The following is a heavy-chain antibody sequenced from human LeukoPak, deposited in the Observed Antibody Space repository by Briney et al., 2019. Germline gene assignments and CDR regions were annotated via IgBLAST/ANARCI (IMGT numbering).Heavy chain of an antibody. D-gene: IGHD2-15*01. Sequence: PGGSLRLSCAAAGFTVNSNYMSWVRQAPGKGLEWVANIHQDGSEKYYVDSLKGRFTISRDNAKNSLYLQMNSLRAEDTAVYYCARVQGRYSYDYWGQGTLVTVSS. J-gene: IGHJ4*02. CDR3: ARVQGRYSYDY. V-gene: IGHV3-7*01. CDR1: GFTVNSNY. CDR2: IHQDGSEK.